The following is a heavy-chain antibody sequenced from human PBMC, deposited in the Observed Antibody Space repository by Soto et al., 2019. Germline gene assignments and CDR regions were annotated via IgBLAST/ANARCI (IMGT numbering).Heavy chain of an antibody. J-gene: IGHJ6*02. CDR1: GDNVSINSAA. CDR3: ERDRYSYGWDYYYGKDV. V-gene: IGHV6-1*01. D-gene: IGHD5-18*01. CDR2: TYSRSKWYN. Sequence: SQPLSLTDAISGDNVSINSAAWTWISQSPSRVLEWLGRTYSRSKWYNDYAVSVKSRITINPDTSKNQFSLQLNSVNPEDTAVYYCERDRYSYGWDYYYGKDVWGQRTTVTVSS.